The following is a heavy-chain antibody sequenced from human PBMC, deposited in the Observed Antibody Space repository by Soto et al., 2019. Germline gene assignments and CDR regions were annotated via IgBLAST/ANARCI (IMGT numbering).Heavy chain of an antibody. J-gene: IGHJ6*02. Sequence: GGSLRLSCEASGFTFSSYAMHWVRKAPGKGLEWAAVISYDGSNKYYADSVKGRFTISRDNSKNTLYLQMNSLRAEDTAVYYCARETPYSSSYYYYYGMDVWGQGTTVTVSS. CDR2: ISYDGSNK. CDR3: ARETPYSSSYYYYYGMDV. V-gene: IGHV3-30-3*01. CDR1: GFTFSSYA. D-gene: IGHD6-13*01.